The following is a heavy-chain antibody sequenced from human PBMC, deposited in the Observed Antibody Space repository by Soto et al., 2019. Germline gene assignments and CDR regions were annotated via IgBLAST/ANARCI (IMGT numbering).Heavy chain of an antibody. CDR3: AREYTAWPLAYGLDV. V-gene: IGHV3-21*01. CDR1: GSTFSSYG. Sequence: PGGSLRLSCAASGSTFSSYGMHWVRQAPGKGLEWVSSISSRSDIYYADSVKGRFTISRDNAKNSVSPQMNSLGAEDTAVYYCAREYTAWPLAYGLDVWGQGTTVTVSS. CDR2: ISSRSDI. J-gene: IGHJ6*02. D-gene: IGHD2-2*02.